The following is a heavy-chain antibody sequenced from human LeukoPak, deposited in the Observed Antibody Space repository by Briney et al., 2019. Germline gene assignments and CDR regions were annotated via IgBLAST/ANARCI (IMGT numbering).Heavy chain of an antibody. CDR2: INHSGST. CDR3: ARSHYGDRRTRWYFDL. J-gene: IGHJ2*01. CDR1: GGSFSDYH. Sequence: PSETLSLTCAVYGGSFSDYHWSWVRQPPGKGLEWIGEINHSGSTNYNPSLKSRVTISVDTSKNQFSLKLSSVTAADTVVYYCARSHYGDRRTRWYFDLWGRGTLVTVSS. V-gene: IGHV4-34*01. D-gene: IGHD4-17*01.